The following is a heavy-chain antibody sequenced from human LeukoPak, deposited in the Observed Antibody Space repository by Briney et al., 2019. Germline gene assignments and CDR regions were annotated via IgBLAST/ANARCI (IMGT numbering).Heavy chain of an antibody. V-gene: IGHV4-4*09. CDR3: SRLGSYHDF. J-gene: IGHJ4*02. D-gene: IGHD1-26*01. Sequence: SETLSLTCTVSGASIIHYYWSWIRQTPERGLEWMGHVHTSGGSTHYPSLKTRLTMSIDTSRGQLSLKLTSVTAADTAVYFCSRLGSYHDFWGQGALVTVSS. CDR1: GASIIHYY. CDR2: VHTSGGS.